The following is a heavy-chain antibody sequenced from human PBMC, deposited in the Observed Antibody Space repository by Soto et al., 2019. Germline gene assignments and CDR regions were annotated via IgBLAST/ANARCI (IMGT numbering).Heavy chain of an antibody. D-gene: IGHD4-17*01. CDR2: IYWDDDK. CDR1: GFSLTTSGVG. CDR3: AHTPNPSVTTSAEFFQH. Sequence: QITLKESGPTLVKPTQTLTLTCTFSGFSLTTSGVGVGWIRQSPGKAPEWLALIYWDDDKRFSPSLKSRLTITKDTSKNQVLLTMTNMDPVDTATYYCAHTPNPSVTTSAEFFQHWGQGTLVTVSS. J-gene: IGHJ1*01. V-gene: IGHV2-5*02.